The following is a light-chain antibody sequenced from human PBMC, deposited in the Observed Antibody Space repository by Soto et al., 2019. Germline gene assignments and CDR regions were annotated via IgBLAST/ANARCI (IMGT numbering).Light chain of an antibody. CDR3: QQADTFPLT. CDR2: AAS. V-gene: IGKV1-12*01. Sequence: DLPMPQSPSSVSASVGDRVTITCRASQGISSWLAWYQQKPGKAPNLLIYAASTLQSGVPSRFSGSGSGTDFTLTISSLQPEDFASYYCQQADTFPLTFGGGTKVEIK. CDR1: QGISSW. J-gene: IGKJ4*01.